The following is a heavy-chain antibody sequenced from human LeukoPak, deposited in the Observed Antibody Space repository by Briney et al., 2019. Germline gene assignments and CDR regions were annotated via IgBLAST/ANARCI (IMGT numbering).Heavy chain of an antibody. V-gene: IGHV3-74*01. CDR2: ISSDGITT. CDR1: GFTLRSYW. D-gene: IGHD6-19*01. CDR3: ARDPDRSGWSTFEY. J-gene: IGHJ4*02. Sequence: GGSLRLSCAASGFTLRSYWMHWVRQAPGNGLVWVSRISSDGITTTYADSVKGRFTISRDNAKNTLYLQMNSLRAEDTAVYFCARDPDRSGWSTFEYWGQGTLVTVSS.